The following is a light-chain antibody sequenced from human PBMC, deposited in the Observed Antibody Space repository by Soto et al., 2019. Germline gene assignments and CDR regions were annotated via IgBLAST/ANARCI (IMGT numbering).Light chain of an antibody. CDR1: QSVLYSSNNKNY. CDR3: QQYYSTPWT. J-gene: IGKJ1*01. Sequence: DIVMTQSPDSLAVSLGERATINCKTSQSVLYSSNNKNYLAWYQQKPGQPPKLLIYWASTRESGVPDRFSGSGPGTDFTLTISSLQAEDVAVYYCQQYYSTPWTFSQGTKVEIK. V-gene: IGKV4-1*01. CDR2: WAS.